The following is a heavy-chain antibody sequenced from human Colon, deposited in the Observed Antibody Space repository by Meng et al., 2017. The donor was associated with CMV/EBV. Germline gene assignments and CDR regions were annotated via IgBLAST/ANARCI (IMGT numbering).Heavy chain of an antibody. CDR1: GFTVSRKY. CDR2: IYSADNT. Sequence: GGSLRLSCGASGFTVSRKYMGWVRQAPGKGLERVSVIYSADNTYYADSVKGRFTISRDNSKNTLSLEMINLRVEDTAVYYCATDQYGRLSWGRGTRVTVSS. J-gene: IGHJ5*02. V-gene: IGHV3-53*01. D-gene: IGHD2/OR15-2a*01. CDR3: ATDQYGRLS.